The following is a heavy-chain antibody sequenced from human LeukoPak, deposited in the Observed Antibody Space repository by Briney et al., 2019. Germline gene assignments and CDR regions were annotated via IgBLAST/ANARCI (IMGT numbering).Heavy chain of an antibody. J-gene: IGHJ6*03. CDR2: MDPNSGNT. CDR3: ARVVAARYYYYYYMDV. D-gene: IGHD6-25*01. V-gene: IGHV1-8*03. CDR1: GYTFTSYD. Sequence: ASVKVSCKASGYTFTSYDINWVRQATGQGLEWMGWMDPNSGNTGYAQKFQGRVTITRNTSISTAYMELSSLRSEDTAVYYCARVVAARYYYYYYMDVWGKGTTVTVSS.